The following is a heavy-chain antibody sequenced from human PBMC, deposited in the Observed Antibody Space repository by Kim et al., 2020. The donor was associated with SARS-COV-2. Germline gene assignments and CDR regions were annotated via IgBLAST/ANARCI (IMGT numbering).Heavy chain of an antibody. V-gene: IGHV4-34*01. CDR1: GGSFSGYY. Sequence: SETLSLTCAVYGGSFSGYYRSWIRQPPGKGLEWIGEINHSGSTNYNPSLKSRVTISVDTSKNQFSLKLSSVTAADTAVYYCASRQWLRSPFDYWGQGTLVTVSS. D-gene: IGHD5-12*01. CDR3: ASRQWLRSPFDY. CDR2: INHSGST. J-gene: IGHJ4*02.